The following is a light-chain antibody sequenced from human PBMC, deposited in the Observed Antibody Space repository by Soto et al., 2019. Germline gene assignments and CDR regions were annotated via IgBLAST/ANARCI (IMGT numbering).Light chain of an antibody. J-gene: IGLJ1*01. CDR1: SSDVGAYNH. CDR3: NLHTISNTRV. V-gene: IGLV2-14*01. CDR2: DVS. Sequence: QSVLTQPASVSGSPGQSITISCTGTSSDVGAYNHVSWYQHHPGKAPKLMIYDVSNRPSGVSNRFSGSKSGYTASLTISGLLAEDEADYYCNLHTISNTRVFGTGTKVTVL.